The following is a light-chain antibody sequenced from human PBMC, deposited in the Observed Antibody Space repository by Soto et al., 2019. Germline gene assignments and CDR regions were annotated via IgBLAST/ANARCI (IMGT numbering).Light chain of an antibody. J-gene: IGKJ1*01. V-gene: IGKV3-11*01. CDR1: QSVGTY. CDR3: QQRANWPVT. CDR2: DAS. Sequence: EIVLTQSPGTLSLSPGERATLSCRASQSVGTYFARYQQKPGQAPRLLIYDASKRAAGLPARFSGSGSGTDFTLTISSLEPDDFAIYYCQQRANWPVTFGQGTRVDIK.